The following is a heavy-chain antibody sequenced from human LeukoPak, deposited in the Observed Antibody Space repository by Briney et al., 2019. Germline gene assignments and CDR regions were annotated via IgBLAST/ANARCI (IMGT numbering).Heavy chain of an antibody. Sequence: PGGSLRLSCVASGFIFSSYGMHWVRQAPGKGLEWVAFIPYDGTNKYYADSVKGRFTISRDHSKNTVYLQMNSLRVEDTAVYYCAKDSGTYINPYNWFDPWGQGTLVTVSS. J-gene: IGHJ5*02. CDR1: GFIFSSYG. D-gene: IGHD1-26*01. V-gene: IGHV3-30*02. CDR3: AKDSGTYINPYNWFDP. CDR2: IPYDGTNK.